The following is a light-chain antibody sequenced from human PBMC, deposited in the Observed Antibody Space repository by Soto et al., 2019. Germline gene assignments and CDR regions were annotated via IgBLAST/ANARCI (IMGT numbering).Light chain of an antibody. Sequence: QSALTQPASVSGSPGQSITISCTGTSSDIDTYNYVSWYQQHPGKAPKLIIYEVSNRPSGVSNRFSGSKSGNTASLTISGLQAEDEADYYCSSYTSSSTVVFGGGTKLTVL. V-gene: IGLV2-14*01. CDR2: EVS. CDR3: SSYTSSSTVV. CDR1: SSDIDTYNY. J-gene: IGLJ2*01.